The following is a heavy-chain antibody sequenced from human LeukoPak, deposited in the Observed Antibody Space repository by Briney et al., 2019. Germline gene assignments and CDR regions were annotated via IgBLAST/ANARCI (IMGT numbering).Heavy chain of an antibody. Sequence: PGGSLRLSCSASDFTFKNFSMNWVRQAPGKGPEWVSSISASGSSVYYADSVKGRFSISRDNAKNSLLLQLNTLRAEDTAVYYCTRVRVTGYSNFAYWGQGTLVTVSS. J-gene: IGHJ4*02. CDR3: TRVRVTGYSNFAY. D-gene: IGHD3-9*01. CDR1: DFTFKNFS. CDR2: ISASGSSV. V-gene: IGHV3-21*01.